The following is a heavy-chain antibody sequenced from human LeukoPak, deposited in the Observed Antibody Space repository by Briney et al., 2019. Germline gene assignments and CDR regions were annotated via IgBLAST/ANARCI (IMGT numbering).Heavy chain of an antibody. J-gene: IGHJ6*02. D-gene: IGHD3-10*01. CDR3: ARDNSFWFGELDTNYYYYGMDV. Sequence: GASVKVSCKASGYTFTSYGISWVRQAPGQGLEWMGWISAYNGNTNYAQKLQGRVTMTTDTSTSTAYMELRSLRSDDTAVYYCARDNSFWFGELDTNYYYYGMDVWGQGTTVTVSS. V-gene: IGHV1-18*01. CDR1: GYTFTSYG. CDR2: ISAYNGNT.